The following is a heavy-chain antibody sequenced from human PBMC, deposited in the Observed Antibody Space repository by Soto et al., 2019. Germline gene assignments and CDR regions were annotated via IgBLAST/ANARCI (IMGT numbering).Heavy chain of an antibody. D-gene: IGHD3-3*01. CDR2: IYYSGST. CDR3: ARTYYDFWSGYLYYYYYYMDV. CDR1: GGSISSYY. Sequence: PSETLSLTCTVSGGSISSYYWSWIRQPPGKELEWIGYIYYSGSTNYNPSLKSRVTISVDTSKNQFSLKLSSVTAADTAVYYCARTYYDFWSGYLYYYYYYMDVWGKGTTVTVSS. V-gene: IGHV4-59*08. J-gene: IGHJ6*03.